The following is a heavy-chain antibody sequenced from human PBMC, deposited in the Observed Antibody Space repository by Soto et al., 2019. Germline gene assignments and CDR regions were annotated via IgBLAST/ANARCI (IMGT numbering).Heavy chain of an antibody. CDR1: GGSISSGGYY. D-gene: IGHD2-15*01. J-gene: IGHJ3*02. CDR2: IYYSGST. V-gene: IGHV4-31*03. Sequence: QVQLQESGPGLVKPSQTLSLTCTVSGGSISSGGYYWSWIRQHPGKGLEWIGYIYYSGSTYYNPSLKSRVTISVDTSKNQFSLKLSSVTPADTAVYYCARAVVVVVAATPDAFDIWGQGTMVTVSS. CDR3: ARAVVVVVAATPDAFDI.